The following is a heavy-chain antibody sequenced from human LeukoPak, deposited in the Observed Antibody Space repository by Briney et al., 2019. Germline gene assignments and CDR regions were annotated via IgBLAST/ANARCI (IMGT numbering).Heavy chain of an antibody. CDR1: GFSFSNHW. CDR2: INPDGTEE. Sequence: GGSLRLSCAASGFSFSNHWMIWVRQAPGKGLEWVATINPDGTEERYVDSVKGRFTISRDNGKNSLYLQMSSLRAEDTAVYYCVRDDRGIAVGSRDHGAQGSLVTVSS. CDR3: VRDDRGIAVGSRDH. J-gene: IGHJ4*02. V-gene: IGHV3-7*03. D-gene: IGHD6-19*01.